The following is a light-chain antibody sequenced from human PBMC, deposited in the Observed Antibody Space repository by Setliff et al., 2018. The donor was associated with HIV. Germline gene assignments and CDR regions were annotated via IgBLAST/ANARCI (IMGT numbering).Light chain of an antibody. V-gene: IGLV2-14*01. CDR2: EVT. J-gene: IGLJ1*01. CDR1: SSDVGAYNY. CDR3: SSYSINSTPYV. Sequence: ALTQPASVSGSPGQSITISCTGTSSDVGAYNYVSWYQQHPGKAPQLLIYEVTNRPSGVSNRFSGSKSGNTASLTISGLQAEDEADYYCSSYSINSTPYVFGTGTKGTVL.